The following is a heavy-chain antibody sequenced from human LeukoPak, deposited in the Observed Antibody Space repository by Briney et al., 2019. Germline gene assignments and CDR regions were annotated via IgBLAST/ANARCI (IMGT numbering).Heavy chain of an antibody. V-gene: IGHV3-21*01. Sequence: GGSLRLSCAASGFTFSSYSMNWVRQAPGKGLEWVSSISSSSSYIYYADSVKGRFTISRDNAKNSLYLQMNSLRTEDTAVYYCARALWVPAAIEEAFDIWGQGTMVTVSS. CDR3: ARALWVPAAIEEAFDI. J-gene: IGHJ3*02. CDR1: GFTFSSYS. CDR2: ISSSSSYI. D-gene: IGHD2-2*01.